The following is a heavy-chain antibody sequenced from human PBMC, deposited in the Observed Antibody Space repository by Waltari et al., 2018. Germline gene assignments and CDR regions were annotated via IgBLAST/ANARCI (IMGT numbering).Heavy chain of an antibody. D-gene: IGHD1-1*01. Sequence: EEQLVESGGGLVQPGDSLRLSCAASGFTFSSFWMNWVRQAQGKGPRWVSRISTDASDTTYADSVKGRFTISRDNARNTLYLQMNRLRAEDTAVYFCARVSRRTYRSPVPGRHYYYGMDVWGQGTTVTVSS. CDR3: ARVSRRTYRSPVPGRHYYYGMDV. CDR2: ISTDASDT. J-gene: IGHJ6*02. CDR1: GFTFSSFW. V-gene: IGHV3-74*03.